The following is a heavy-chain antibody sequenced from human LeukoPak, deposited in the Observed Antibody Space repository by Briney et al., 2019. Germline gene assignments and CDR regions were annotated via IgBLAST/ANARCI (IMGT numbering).Heavy chain of an antibody. CDR3: ARGLRRENVVVPAASGDY. CDR1: GGSFSGYY. V-gene: IGHV4-34*01. J-gene: IGHJ4*02. Sequence: AETLSLTCAVYGGSFSGYYWRWIRQPPGKELEWIGEINHSGSTNYNPSLNSRVTISVDTSKNQFSLKLSSVTAADTAVYYCARGLRRENVVVPAASGDYWGQGTLVTVSS. CDR2: INHSGST. D-gene: IGHD2-2*01.